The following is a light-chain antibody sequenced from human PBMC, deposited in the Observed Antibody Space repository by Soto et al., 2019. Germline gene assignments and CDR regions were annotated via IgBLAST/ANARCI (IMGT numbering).Light chain of an antibody. V-gene: IGKV1-39*01. CDR1: QSISSY. J-gene: IGKJ1*01. CDR2: AAS. Sequence: DIQMTQSPSSLSASVGDRVTITCRASQSISSYLNWYQQKPGKAPKLLIYAASSLQSGVPSRFSGSGSGTDFTLTISSLQPEDFATYYCQDYSDNSWTFGQGTKV. CDR3: QDYSDNSWT.